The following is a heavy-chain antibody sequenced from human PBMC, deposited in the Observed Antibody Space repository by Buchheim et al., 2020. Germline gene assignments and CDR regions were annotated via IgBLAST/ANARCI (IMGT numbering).Heavy chain of an antibody. Sequence: EVQLVESGGGLVQPGGSLRLSCAASGFSFSNYDLNWVRQAPGKGLEWISFISKSGSTIYYADSVKGRFTISRYNAKNSLYLQISSLRADDTAVYYCVRDWALDVWGQGTT. V-gene: IGHV3-48*03. D-gene: IGHD3-16*01. CDR1: GFSFSNYD. CDR3: VRDWALDV. J-gene: IGHJ6*02. CDR2: ISKSGSTI.